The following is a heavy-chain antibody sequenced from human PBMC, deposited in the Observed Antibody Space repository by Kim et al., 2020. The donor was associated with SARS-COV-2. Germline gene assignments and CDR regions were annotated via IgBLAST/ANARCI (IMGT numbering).Heavy chain of an antibody. CDR1: GGSFSGYY. Sequence: SETLSLTCAVYGGSFSGYYWSWIRQPPGKGLEWIGEINHSGSSNYNPSLKSRVTLSIDTSKNQFSLKLNSLTAADTAVYFCARGSGWYLDYYYAMDVWGQGTTGTVSS. CDR2: INHSGSS. J-gene: IGHJ6*02. D-gene: IGHD6-19*01. CDR3: ARGSGWYLDYYYAMDV. V-gene: IGHV4-34*01.